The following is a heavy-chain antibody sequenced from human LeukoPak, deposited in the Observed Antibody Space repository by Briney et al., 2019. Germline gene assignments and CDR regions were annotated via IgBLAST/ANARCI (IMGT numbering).Heavy chain of an antibody. V-gene: IGHV3-23*01. D-gene: IGHD3-10*01. Sequence: GGSLRLSCAASGFTFSTYGLSWVRQAPGKGLEWVSGISGSGGSTYYADSVKGRFTISRDNSKNTLYLQMNSLRVEDTAVYYCAGRGSGSYFDYWGQGTLVTVSS. CDR2: ISGSGGST. CDR1: GFTFSTYG. CDR3: AGRGSGSYFDY. J-gene: IGHJ4*02.